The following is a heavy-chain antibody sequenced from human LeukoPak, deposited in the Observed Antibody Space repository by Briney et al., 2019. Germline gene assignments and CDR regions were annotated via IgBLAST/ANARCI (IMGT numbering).Heavy chain of an antibody. CDR3: AREKGIAVAALDY. CDR1: GYTFTGYY. D-gene: IGHD6-19*01. Sequence: ASVKVSCKASGYTFTGYYMHWVRQAPGQGLEWMGWINPNSGGTNYAQKFQGRVTMTRDTSISTAYMELSRLRSDDTAVYYCAREKGIAVAALDYWGQGTLVTVSS. J-gene: IGHJ4*02. CDR2: INPNSGGT. V-gene: IGHV1-2*02.